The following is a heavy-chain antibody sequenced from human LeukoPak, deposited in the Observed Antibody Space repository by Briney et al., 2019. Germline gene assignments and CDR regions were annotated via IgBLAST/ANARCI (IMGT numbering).Heavy chain of an antibody. D-gene: IGHD1-26*01. Sequence: GGSLRLSCAASGFTFSNAWMSWVRQPPGKGLEWVGRIKSKTDGGTTDYAAPVKGRFTISRDDTKNTLYLQMNSLKTEDTAVYYCTTAAEWELRTNYYFDYWGQGTLVTVSS. CDR1: GFTFSNAW. J-gene: IGHJ4*02. CDR3: TTAAEWELRTNYYFDY. V-gene: IGHV3-15*01. CDR2: IKSKTDGGTT.